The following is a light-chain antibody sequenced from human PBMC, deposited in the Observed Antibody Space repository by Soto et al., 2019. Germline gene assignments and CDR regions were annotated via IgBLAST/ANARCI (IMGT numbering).Light chain of an antibody. CDR2: GAS. Sequence: VLTQSPATLSLSPGERATLSCRASQSVSFYLAWYQQKPGQAPRLLIYGASSRATGIPDRFSGSGSGTDFTLTISRLEPEDFAVYHCQQYGSSPLTFGGGTKVEIK. J-gene: IGKJ4*01. CDR3: QQYGSSPLT. CDR1: QSVSFY. V-gene: IGKV3-20*01.